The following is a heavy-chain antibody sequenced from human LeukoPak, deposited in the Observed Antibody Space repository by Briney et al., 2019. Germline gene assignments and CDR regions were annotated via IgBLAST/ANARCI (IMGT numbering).Heavy chain of an antibody. V-gene: IGHV3-20*04. CDR3: ARAQKLDV. CDR2: INWNGGST. CDR1: GITSNNYG. J-gene: IGHJ6*02. Sequence: GGSLRLSCAASGITSNNYGMNWVRQVPGKGLEWVSGINWNGGSTAYADSVKGRFTISRDNAKKSLYLQMNSLRAEDTAVYYCARAQKLDVWGQGTTVTVSS.